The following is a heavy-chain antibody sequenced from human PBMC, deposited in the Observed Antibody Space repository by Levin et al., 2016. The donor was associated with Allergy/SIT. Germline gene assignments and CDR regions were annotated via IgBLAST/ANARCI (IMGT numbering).Heavy chain of an antibody. Sequence: VRQMPGKGLEWMGIIYPGDSDTRYSPSFQGQVTISADKSISTAYLQWSSLKASDTAMYYCARSFYGDYHFDYWGQGTLVTVSS. V-gene: IGHV5-51*01. CDR3: ARSFYGDYHFDY. D-gene: IGHD4-17*01. CDR2: IYPGDSDT. J-gene: IGHJ4*02.